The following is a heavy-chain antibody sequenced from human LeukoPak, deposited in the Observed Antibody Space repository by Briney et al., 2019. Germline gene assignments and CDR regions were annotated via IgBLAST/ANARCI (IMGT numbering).Heavy chain of an antibody. D-gene: IGHD3-10*01. CDR3: ATSRYGSGSYYPIDY. Sequence: ASVKVSCTASGYTFSAYYIHWVRRAPGQGLEWMGWINPKSGGTNSAQKFQGRVTMTRDTSISTTYMELSRLTSDDTAVYYCATSRYGSGSYYPIDYWGQGTLATVSS. CDR2: INPKSGGT. J-gene: IGHJ4*02. CDR1: GYTFSAYY. V-gene: IGHV1-2*02.